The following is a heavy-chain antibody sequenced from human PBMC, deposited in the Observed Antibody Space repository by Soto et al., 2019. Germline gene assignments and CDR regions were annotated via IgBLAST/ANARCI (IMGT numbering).Heavy chain of an antibody. CDR1: GGSISSYY. J-gene: IGHJ3*02. CDR3: ARMYYDFWSGRPGAFDI. D-gene: IGHD3-3*01. V-gene: IGHV4-59*01. Sequence: QVQLQESGPGLVKPSETLSLTCTVSGGSISSYYWSWIRQPPGKGLEWIGYIYYSGSTNYNPSLKSRVTISVDTSKNQFSLKLSSVTAADTAVYYCARMYYDFWSGRPGAFDIWGQGTMVTVSS. CDR2: IYYSGST.